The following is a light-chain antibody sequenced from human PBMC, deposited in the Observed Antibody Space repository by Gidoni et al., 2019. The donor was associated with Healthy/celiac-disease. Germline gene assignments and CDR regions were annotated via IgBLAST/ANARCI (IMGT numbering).Light chain of an antibody. CDR1: QSVSSSY. CDR2: GAS. CDR3: QQYGSSPMCS. J-gene: IGKJ2*04. V-gene: IGKV3-20*01. Sequence: ELVLTQSPGTLSLSPGERATLSCRASQSVSSSYLAWYQQNPGQAPRLLIYGASSRATGIPDRFSGSGSGTDFTLTISRLEPEDFAVYYCQQYGSSPMCSFGQGTKLEIK.